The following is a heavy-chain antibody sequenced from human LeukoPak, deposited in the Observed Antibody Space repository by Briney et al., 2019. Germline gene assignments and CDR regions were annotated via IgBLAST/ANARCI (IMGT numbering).Heavy chain of an antibody. Sequence: SRTLSLTCAISGDSVSGNSATWNWIRQSPSRGLEWLGRTYYRSKWVNDYAVSVKSRVTINTDTSKNQVSLQLNSVTSEDTAVYYCAREGVRYSNDAFDIWGQGTMVTVSS. CDR3: AREGVRYSNDAFDI. D-gene: IGHD6-13*01. J-gene: IGHJ3*02. V-gene: IGHV6-1*01. CDR2: TYYRSKWVN. CDR1: GDSVSGNSAT.